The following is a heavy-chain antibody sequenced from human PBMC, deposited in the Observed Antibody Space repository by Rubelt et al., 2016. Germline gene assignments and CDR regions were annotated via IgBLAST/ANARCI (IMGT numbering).Heavy chain of an antibody. CDR2: IHHGGNT. V-gene: IGHV4-38-2*02. CDR3: ARRPDGLRDDEYFDY. D-gene: IGHD5-12*01. Sequence: QVQLQESGPGLVKPSETLSLTCTVSGYSITKGFHWGWIRQPPGKGLEWIGNIHHGGNTYYNPSLKSRVTLSVDSSNNQYPLTLSSGTAADTAVYYCARRPDGLRDDEYFDYWGQGALVTVSS. CDR1: GYSITKGFH. J-gene: IGHJ4*02.